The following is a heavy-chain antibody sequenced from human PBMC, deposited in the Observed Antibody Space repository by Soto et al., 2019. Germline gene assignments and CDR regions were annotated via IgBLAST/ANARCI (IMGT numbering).Heavy chain of an antibody. CDR1: GFSFSTYA. Sequence: EVQLLESGGGLVQPGGSLRLSCAVSGFSFSTYAMNWVRQAPGKGLEWLSLISGSGSGTYYADSVKGRFTASRDNSKNTLYLQMNSLRAEDTAIYYCAKDQGNTVVGYSRGFDHWGQGTQVTVSS. CDR3: AKDQGNTVVGYSRGFDH. CDR2: ISGSGSGT. V-gene: IGHV3-23*01. D-gene: IGHD2-15*01. J-gene: IGHJ4*02.